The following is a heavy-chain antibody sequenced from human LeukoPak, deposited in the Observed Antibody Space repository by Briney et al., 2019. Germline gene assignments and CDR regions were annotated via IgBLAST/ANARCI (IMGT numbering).Heavy chain of an antibody. CDR3: ARGMAAAADY. V-gene: IGHV4-38-2*01. Sequence: SETQSLTCAVSGYSISSGYYWGWIRQPPGKGLEWIGCISHSGSTYYNPSLKSRLTISLDTSKNQLSLKLTSVTAADTAVYYCARGMAAAADYWGQGTLVTVSS. D-gene: IGHD6-13*01. J-gene: IGHJ4*02. CDR1: GYSISSGYY. CDR2: ISHSGST.